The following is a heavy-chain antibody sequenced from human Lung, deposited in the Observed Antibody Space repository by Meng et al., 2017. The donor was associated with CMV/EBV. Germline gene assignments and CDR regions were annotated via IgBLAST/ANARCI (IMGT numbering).Heavy chain of an antibody. CDR2: FYNGGPT. D-gene: IGHD6-19*01. Sequence: GSLSLTCSVSGGSISSTDYHWGWIRQPPGKGLEWIGSFYNGGPTSYNPSLKSRVTISIDMSKNQFSLKLSSATAADTAVYYCARTSSSGLDCWGQGTLVTVSS. CDR1: GGSISSTDYH. J-gene: IGHJ4*02. CDR3: ARTSSSGLDC. V-gene: IGHV4-39*07.